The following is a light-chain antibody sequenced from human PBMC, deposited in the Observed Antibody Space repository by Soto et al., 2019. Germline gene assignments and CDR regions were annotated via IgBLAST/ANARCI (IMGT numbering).Light chain of an antibody. CDR1: QNINNY. J-gene: IGKJ1*01. CDR3: QQYDDVPWT. Sequence: DIQMTQSPSSLSASVRDRVTITCQASQNINNYLNWYQQKSGKAPKLLIYDASNLQTGVPSTFSGSGSGTHYTFTISSLQPEDIATYYCQQYDDVPWTFGQGTKVEVK. CDR2: DAS. V-gene: IGKV1-33*01.